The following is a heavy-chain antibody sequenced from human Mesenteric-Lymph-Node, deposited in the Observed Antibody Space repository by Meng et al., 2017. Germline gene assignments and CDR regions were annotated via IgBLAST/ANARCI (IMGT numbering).Heavy chain of an antibody. CDR2: IYYTGST. J-gene: IGHJ4*02. CDR1: GGSTNSGDYY. V-gene: IGHV4-30-4*01. Sequence: VVLQRSAPELVTPSPTLPLTCPVSGGSTNSGDYYWSWIRQPPGKGLEWIRYIYYTGSTYYNPSLKSRVTISMDTSKNQFSLRLSSVTAADTAVYYCARNYYFDYWGQGTLVTVSS. CDR3: ARNYYFDY.